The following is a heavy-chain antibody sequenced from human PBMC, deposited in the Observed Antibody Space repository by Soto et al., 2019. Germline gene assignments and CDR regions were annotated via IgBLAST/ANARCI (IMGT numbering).Heavy chain of an antibody. J-gene: IGHJ3*02. Sequence: PSETLSLTCTVSGGSISSSSYYWGWIRQPPGKGLEWIGSIYYSGSTYYNPSLKSRVTISVDTSKNQFSLKLSSVTAADTAVYYCARRYYDSSGYYYMDAFDIWGQGTMVTVSS. D-gene: IGHD3-22*01. CDR2: IYYSGST. CDR3: ARRYYDSSGYYYMDAFDI. CDR1: GGSISSSSYY. V-gene: IGHV4-39*01.